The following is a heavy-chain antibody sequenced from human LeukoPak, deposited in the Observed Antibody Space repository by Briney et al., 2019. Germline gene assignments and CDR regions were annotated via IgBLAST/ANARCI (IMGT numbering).Heavy chain of an antibody. J-gene: IGHJ4*02. Sequence: PGGSLRLSCAASGFTFNDYYMAWVRQAPGKGLEWVSAISGSGGSTYYADSVKGRFTISRDNSKNTLYLQMNSLRAEDTAVYYCAKGAVAGTEQGGYFDYWGQGTLVTVSS. V-gene: IGHV3-23*01. CDR2: ISGSGGST. CDR3: AKGAVAGTEQGGYFDY. D-gene: IGHD6-19*01. CDR1: GFTFNDYY.